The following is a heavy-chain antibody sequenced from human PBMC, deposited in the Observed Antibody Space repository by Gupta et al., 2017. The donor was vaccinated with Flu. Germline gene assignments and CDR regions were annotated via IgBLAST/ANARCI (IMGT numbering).Heavy chain of an antibody. CDR1: GGSISRGSYY. CDR3: ARDRADSSGWFPFFDY. Sequence: QVQLQESGPGLVKPSQTLSLTCTVSGGSISRGSYYWSWIRQPAGKGLEWIGRIYSSGSTNYNPSLKSRVTISVDTSKNQFSLKVRSVTAADTAVYYCARDRADSSGWFPFFDYWGRGTLVTVSS. V-gene: IGHV4-61*02. J-gene: IGHJ4*02. CDR2: IYSSGST. D-gene: IGHD6-19*01.